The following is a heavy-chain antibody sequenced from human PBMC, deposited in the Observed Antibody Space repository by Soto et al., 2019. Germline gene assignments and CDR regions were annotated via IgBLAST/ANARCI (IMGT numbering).Heavy chain of an antibody. J-gene: IGHJ6*02. Sequence: EVQLVESGGGLVQPGGSLRLSCAASGFTVSSKYMSWVRQAPGKGLEWVSLIQSGATTYYADSVKGRFTFSRDSSKDMLQLQIDSLRVEDRAVDYCARDDILCSGGSCYGVPRDVWGEGTTVTVCS. D-gene: IGHD2-15*01. V-gene: IGHV3-66*01. CDR1: GFTVSSKY. CDR3: ARDDILCSGGSCYGVPRDV. CDR2: IQSGATT.